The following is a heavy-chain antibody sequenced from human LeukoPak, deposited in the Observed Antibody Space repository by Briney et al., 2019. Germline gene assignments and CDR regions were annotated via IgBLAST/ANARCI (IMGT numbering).Heavy chain of an antibody. D-gene: IGHD3-16*01. Sequence: SETLSLTCDVSGGSISSSSSNCWTWVRQPPGKGLEWIGEIYHSGATNYNPSLKSRVTMLLDKSKNQFSLKLNSVTAADTAVYYCARMGFYDYVWGSYLDWGQGTLVTVTS. CDR2: IYHSGAT. CDR3: ARMGFYDYVWGSYLD. CDR1: GGSISSSSSNC. J-gene: IGHJ4*02. V-gene: IGHV4-4*02.